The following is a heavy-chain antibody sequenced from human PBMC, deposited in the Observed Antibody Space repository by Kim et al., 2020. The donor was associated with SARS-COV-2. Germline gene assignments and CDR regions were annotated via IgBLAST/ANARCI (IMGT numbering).Heavy chain of an antibody. CDR3: AREGYYDSSGLTYRLYYFDY. CDR2: IYSGGST. CDR1: GFTVSRNY. D-gene: IGHD3-22*01. Sequence: GGSLRLSCAASGFTVSRNYMTWVRQAPGKGLEWVSVIYSGGSTYYADSVKGRFTISRDSSKNTLYLQMSSLRAEDTAVYYCAREGYYDSSGLTYRLYYFDYWGQGTLVTVSS. J-gene: IGHJ4*02. V-gene: IGHV3-53*01.